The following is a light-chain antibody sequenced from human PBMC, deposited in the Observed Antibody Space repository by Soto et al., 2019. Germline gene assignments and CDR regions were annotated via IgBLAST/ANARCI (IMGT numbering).Light chain of an antibody. J-gene: IGKJ3*01. Sequence: EIVLTQSPGTLSLSPGDRATLSCRASQSVSSSFLAWYQQKPGQAPRLLIYGASSRATGIPDRFSGGGSGTDFTLTISILEPEDFAVYYCQQYGSSPFTFGPGTKVDIK. CDR2: GAS. V-gene: IGKV3-20*01. CDR1: QSVSSSF. CDR3: QQYGSSPFT.